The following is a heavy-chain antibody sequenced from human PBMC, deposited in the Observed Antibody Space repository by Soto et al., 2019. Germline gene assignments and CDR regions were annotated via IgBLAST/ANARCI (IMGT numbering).Heavy chain of an antibody. CDR2: IIPIIGPA. CDR1: GGTFTYYG. J-gene: IGHJ5*02. CDR3: ARDLGTTIAGPPRRETYGGLDP. V-gene: IGHV1-69*01. Sequence: QVQLVQSGAEVKRPGSSVKLSCKASGGTFTYYGISWVRQAPGQGLEWMGGIIPIIGPATYVQKFQGRVTITADQSTSTAYMELSSLGSEDTALYYCARDLGTTIAGPPRRETYGGLDPWGQGTLVTVSS. D-gene: IGHD3-22*01.